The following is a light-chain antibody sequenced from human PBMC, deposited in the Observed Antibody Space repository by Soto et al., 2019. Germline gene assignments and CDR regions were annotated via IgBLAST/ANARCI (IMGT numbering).Light chain of an antibody. CDR1: SGHSSYA. J-gene: IGLJ3*02. V-gene: IGLV4-69*01. Sequence: QSVLTQSPSASPSLGASVKLTCTVSSGHSSYAIAWHQQQPEKGPRYLMKLNSDGSHSKGDGIPDRFSGSSSGAERYLTISSLQSEDEADYYCQTWGTGIWVFGGGTKLTVL. CDR2: LNSDGSH. CDR3: QTWGTGIWV.